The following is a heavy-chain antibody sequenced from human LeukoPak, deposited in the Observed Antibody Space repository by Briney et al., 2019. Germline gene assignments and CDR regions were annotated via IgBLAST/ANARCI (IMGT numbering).Heavy chain of an antibody. CDR1: GYTFTGYY. CDR3: ARGMVLYSSSSAVQK. D-gene: IGHD6-6*01. J-gene: IGHJ4*02. Sequence: ASVKVSCKASGYTFTGYYMHWVRQAPGQGLEWLGWINPNSGGTNYAQKFQGRVTMTRDTSISTAYMELSRLRSDDTAVYSCARGMVLYSSSSAVQKWGQGTLVTVSS. CDR2: INPNSGGT. V-gene: IGHV1-2*02.